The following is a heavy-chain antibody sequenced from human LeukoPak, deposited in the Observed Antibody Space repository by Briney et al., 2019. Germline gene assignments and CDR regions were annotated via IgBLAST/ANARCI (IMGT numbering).Heavy chain of an antibody. D-gene: IGHD2-21*01. J-gene: IGHJ4*02. CDR3: TGDSGVVNDYYFHY. CDR2: IYYSGNT. Sequence: KPSETLSLTCTVSGGSISSTSFYWSWLRQPPGKGLEWIGSIYYSGNTYYNPSLKSRLTVSVDTSKNQFSLTLTSVTAADTAVYYCTGDSGVVNDYYFHYWGPGTLVSVSS. CDR1: GGSISSTSFY. V-gene: IGHV4-39*01.